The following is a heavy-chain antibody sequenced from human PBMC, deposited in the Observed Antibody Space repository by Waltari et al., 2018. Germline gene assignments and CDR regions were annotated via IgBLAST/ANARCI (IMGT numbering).Heavy chain of an antibody. Sequence: VQLQESGPGLVKPSETLSLTCAVSGYSISSGYYWGWIRQPPGKGLEWIGSIYHSGGTYYNPALKSRVTISVDTSKNQFSLKLSSVTAADTAVYYCARLSGYDARDYWGQGTLVTVSS. CDR1: GYSISSGYY. J-gene: IGHJ4*02. CDR3: ARLSGYDARDY. D-gene: IGHD5-12*01. CDR2: IYHSGGT. V-gene: IGHV4-38-2*01.